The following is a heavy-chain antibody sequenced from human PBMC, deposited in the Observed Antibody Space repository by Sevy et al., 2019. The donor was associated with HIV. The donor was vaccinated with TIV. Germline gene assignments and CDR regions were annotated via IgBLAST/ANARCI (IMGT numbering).Heavy chain of an antibody. V-gene: IGHV3-20*04. Sequence: GGSLRLSCAPSGFTFDDYGMSWVRQAPGKGLEWVSGINWNGGSTGYADSVKGRFTISRDNAKNSLYLQMNSLRAEDTALYYCARVKYYYGSGSYFPFDYWGQGTLVTVSS. CDR3: ARVKYYYGSGSYFPFDY. CDR2: INWNGGST. CDR1: GFTFDDYG. J-gene: IGHJ4*02. D-gene: IGHD3-10*01.